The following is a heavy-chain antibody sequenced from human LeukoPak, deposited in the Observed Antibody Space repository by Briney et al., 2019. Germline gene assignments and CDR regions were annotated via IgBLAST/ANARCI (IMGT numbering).Heavy chain of an antibody. CDR1: GFTFSSYG. CDR3: AKEGAYSSGWYVPAVGFYYFDY. Sequence: GGSLRLSCAASGFTFSSYGMHWVRQAPGKGLEWGAVISYDGSNKYYADSVKGRFTISRDNSKNTLYLQMNSLRAEDTAVYYCAKEGAYSSGWYVPAVGFYYFDYWGQGTLVTVSS. J-gene: IGHJ4*02. D-gene: IGHD6-19*01. CDR2: ISYDGSNK. V-gene: IGHV3-30*18.